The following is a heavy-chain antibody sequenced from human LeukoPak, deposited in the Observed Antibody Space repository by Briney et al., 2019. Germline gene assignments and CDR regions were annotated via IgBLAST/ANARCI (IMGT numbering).Heavy chain of an antibody. J-gene: IGHJ5*02. D-gene: IGHD1-26*01. V-gene: IGHV4-30-2*01. CDR2: IYHSGST. CDR1: GGSISSGGYY. CDR3: ASRGSYYGGWFDP. Sequence: PSQTLSLTCTVSGGSISSGGYYWSWIRQPPGKGLEWIGYIYHSGSTYYNPSLKSRVTISVDTSKNQFSLKLSSVTAADTAVYYCASRGSYYGGWFDPWGQGTLVTVSS.